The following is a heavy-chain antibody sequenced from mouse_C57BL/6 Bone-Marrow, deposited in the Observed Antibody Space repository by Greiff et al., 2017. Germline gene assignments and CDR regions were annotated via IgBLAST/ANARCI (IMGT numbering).Heavy chain of an antibody. D-gene: IGHD1-1*01. CDR2: IYPGGGST. CDR1: GYTFTSYW. CDR3: AIYYYGSSYVWIAY. Sequence: VKLQQPGAELVKPGASVKMSCKASGYTFTSYWITWVKQRPGQGLEWIGDIYPGGGSTYYNAKFKSLATLSVDTSCSTAYMQLSSLTTEDSEVDDCAIYYYGSSYVWIAYWGQGTLVTVSA. V-gene: IGHV1-55*01. J-gene: IGHJ3*01.